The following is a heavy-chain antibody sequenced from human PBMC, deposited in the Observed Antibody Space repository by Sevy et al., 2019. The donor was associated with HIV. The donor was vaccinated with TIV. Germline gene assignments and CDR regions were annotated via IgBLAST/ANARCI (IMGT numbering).Heavy chain of an antibody. CDR1: GITLSTYA. J-gene: IGHJ4*02. D-gene: IGHD2-15*01. V-gene: IGHV3-23*01. CDR3: AKDRYCSGGNCPLDY. Sequence: GGSLRLSCTASGITLSTYAMKWVRQAPGKGLEWVSGISDSGSNKYYADSVKGRFTISRDNTKNTVSLQMNSLRAEDTAVYYCAKDRYCSGGNCPLDYWGQGTLVTVS. CDR2: ISDSGSNK.